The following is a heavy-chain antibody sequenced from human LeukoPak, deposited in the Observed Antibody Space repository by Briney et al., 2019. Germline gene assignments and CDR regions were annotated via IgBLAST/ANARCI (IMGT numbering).Heavy chain of an antibody. J-gene: IGHJ6*03. D-gene: IGHD2-2*01. CDR2: ISWDGGST. CDR3: AKERSCSSTSCLDYYYYYYYMDV. Sequence: GGSLRLSCAASGFTFDDYAMHWVRQAPGKGLEWVSLISWDGGSTYYADSVKGRFTISRDNSKNSLYLQMNSLRAEDTALYYCAKERSCSSTSCLDYYYYYYYMDVWGKGTTVTVSS. CDR1: GFTFDDYA. V-gene: IGHV3-43D*03.